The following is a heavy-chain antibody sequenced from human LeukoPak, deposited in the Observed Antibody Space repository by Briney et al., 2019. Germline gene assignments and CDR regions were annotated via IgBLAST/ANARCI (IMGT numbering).Heavy chain of an antibody. CDR3: AREAVTFGGVIAAFDY. CDR2: IYYSGST. Sequence: SETLSLTCTVSGGSISSYYWSWIRQPPGKGLEWIGYIYYSGSTNYNPSLKSRVTISVDTSKNQFSLKLSSVTAAGTAVYYCAREAVTFGGVIAAFDYWGQGTLVTVSS. J-gene: IGHJ4*02. V-gene: IGHV4-59*01. CDR1: GGSISSYY. D-gene: IGHD3-16*02.